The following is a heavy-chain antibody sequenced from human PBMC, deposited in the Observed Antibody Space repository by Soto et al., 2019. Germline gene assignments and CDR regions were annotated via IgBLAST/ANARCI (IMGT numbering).Heavy chain of an antibody. J-gene: IGHJ6*02. Sequence: GGSLRLSCAASGFTFSSYAMSWVLQAPWKGLEWVSAISGSGGSTYYADSVKGRFTISRDNSKNTLYLQMNSLRAEDTAVYYCARRIAAAGTIRNYYYGMDVWGQGTTVTVSS. D-gene: IGHD6-13*01. CDR3: ARRIAAAGTIRNYYYGMDV. CDR2: ISGSGGST. CDR1: GFTFSSYA. V-gene: IGHV3-23*01.